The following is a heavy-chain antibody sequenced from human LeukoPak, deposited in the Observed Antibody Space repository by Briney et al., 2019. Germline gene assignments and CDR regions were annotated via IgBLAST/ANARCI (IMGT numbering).Heavy chain of an antibody. D-gene: IGHD2-2*01. J-gene: IGHJ6*03. CDR2: FTWNSGSI. CDR3: ARIKGKGLGGGYCSSTSCPGNYYMDV. V-gene: IGHV3-9*01. CDR1: GFTFDDYA. Sequence: GGSLRLSCAASGFTFDDYAMHWVRQAPGKGLEWVSGFTWNSGSIGYADSVKGRFTISRDNAKNSLYLQMNSLRAEDTAVYYCARIKGKGLGGGYCSSTSCPGNYYMDVWGKGTTVTVSS.